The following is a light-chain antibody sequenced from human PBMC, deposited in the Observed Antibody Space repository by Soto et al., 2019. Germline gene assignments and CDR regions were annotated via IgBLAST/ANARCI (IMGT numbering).Light chain of an antibody. Sequence: QSALTQPASVSGSPGQSITISCTGTSSDVGGYNYVSWYQQHPGKAPKLIIYDVTNQPSGVSDRFSGSKSGNTASLTISGLQAEDGTDYYCSSYTSSGTPFVFGTGTKLTVL. V-gene: IGLV2-14*03. CDR2: DVT. CDR3: SSYTSSGTPFV. CDR1: SSDVGGYNY. J-gene: IGLJ1*01.